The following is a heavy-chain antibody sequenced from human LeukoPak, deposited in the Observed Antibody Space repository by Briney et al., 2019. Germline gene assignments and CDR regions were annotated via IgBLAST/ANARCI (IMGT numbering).Heavy chain of an antibody. CDR2: ISSSGSTI. CDR3: ARDGRYCSSTSCYVDY. J-gene: IGHJ4*02. D-gene: IGHD2-2*01. Sequence: GGSLRLSCAASGFTFSDYYMSWIRQAPGKGLEWVSYISSSGSTIYYADSVKGRFTISRDNAKNSLYLQMNSLRAEDTAVYYCARDGRYCSSTSCYVDYWGQGTLVTVSS. CDR1: GFTFSDYY. V-gene: IGHV3-11*04.